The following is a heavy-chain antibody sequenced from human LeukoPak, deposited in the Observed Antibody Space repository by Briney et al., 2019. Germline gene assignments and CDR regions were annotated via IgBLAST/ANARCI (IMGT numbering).Heavy chain of an antibody. D-gene: IGHD1-26*01. CDR3: ARGGGRHTFDP. Sequence: PSETLSLTCAVYGGSFSGYYWSWIRQPPGKGLEWIGETNHSGSTNYNPSLKSRVTISVDTSKNQFSLKLSSVTAADTAVYYCARGGGRHTFDPWGQGTLVTVSS. CDR1: GGSFSGYY. J-gene: IGHJ5*02. V-gene: IGHV4-34*01. CDR2: TNHSGST.